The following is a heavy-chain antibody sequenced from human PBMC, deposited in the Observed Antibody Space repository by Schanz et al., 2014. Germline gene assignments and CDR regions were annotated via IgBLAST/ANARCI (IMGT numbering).Heavy chain of an antibody. D-gene: IGHD3-10*01. CDR1: TFTFSSDW. CDR2: IKEDGSVK. J-gene: IGHJ4*02. Sequence: DVQLLESGGGLVQPGGSLRLSCAASTFTFSSDWMSWVRQAPGKGLEWVANIKEDGSVKDYVDSVKGRFTISRDNSKNTLYLQMNSLRPEDTAVYYCARGGFGEVSYFDYWGQGTLVTVSS. V-gene: IGHV3-7*02. CDR3: ARGGFGEVSYFDY.